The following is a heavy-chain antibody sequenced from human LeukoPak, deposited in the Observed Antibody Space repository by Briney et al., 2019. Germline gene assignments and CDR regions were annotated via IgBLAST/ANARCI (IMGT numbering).Heavy chain of an antibody. V-gene: IGHV4-38-2*01. CDR3: ARHASYYYDSSGYYFDAFDI. Sequence: SETLSLTCAVSGYSISSGYYWGWIRQPPGKGLEWIGSIYHSGSAYYNPFLKSRVTISVDTSKNQFSLKLSSVTAADTAVYYCARHASYYYDSSGYYFDAFDIWGQGTMVTVSS. CDR2: IYHSGSA. J-gene: IGHJ3*02. CDR1: GYSISSGYY. D-gene: IGHD3-22*01.